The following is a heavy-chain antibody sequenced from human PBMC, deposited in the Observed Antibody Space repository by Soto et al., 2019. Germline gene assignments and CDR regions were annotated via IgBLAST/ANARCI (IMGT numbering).Heavy chain of an antibody. D-gene: IGHD1-26*01. J-gene: IGHJ4*02. CDR1: GFTFSSYA. CDR2: ISVSGGST. Sequence: EVQLLESGGGLVQPGGSLRLSCAASGFTFSSYAMSWVRQAPGKGLEWVSAISVSGGSTYYADSVKGRFTISRDNSKNTLYLQMNSLRAEDTAVYYCAKGRSGSYRPFDYWGQGTLVTVSS. V-gene: IGHV3-23*01. CDR3: AKGRSGSYRPFDY.